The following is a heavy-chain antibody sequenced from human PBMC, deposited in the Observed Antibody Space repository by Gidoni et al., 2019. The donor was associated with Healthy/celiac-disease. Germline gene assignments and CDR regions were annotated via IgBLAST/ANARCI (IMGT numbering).Heavy chain of an antibody. CDR2: IIPIFGTA. V-gene: IGHV1-69*01. Sequence: QVQLVQSGAEVKKPGSSVKVSCKASGGTFSSYAISWVRQAPGQGLEWMGGIIPIFGTANYAQKFQGRVTITADESTSTAYMELSSLRSEDTAVYYCASEKATGTQSYYYYGMDVWGQGTTVTVSS. CDR3: ASEKATGTQSYYYYGMDV. CDR1: GGTFSSYA. D-gene: IGHD1-1*01. J-gene: IGHJ6*02.